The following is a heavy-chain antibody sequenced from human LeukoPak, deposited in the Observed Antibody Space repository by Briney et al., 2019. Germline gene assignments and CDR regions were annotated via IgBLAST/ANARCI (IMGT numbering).Heavy chain of an antibody. CDR2: FHYSGIT. Sequence: PSETLSLSCTVSGASISGTNYWWGSFRQPPGKGLEWIGSFHYSGITSYKPSLKSRVTMPVDTSKNQFSLKLSSVTAADTAVYYCTRLPPTDYEIDYWGQGTLVTVSS. CDR1: GASISGTNYW. CDR3: TRLPPTDYEIDY. J-gene: IGHJ4*02. V-gene: IGHV4-39*01. D-gene: IGHD4-17*01.